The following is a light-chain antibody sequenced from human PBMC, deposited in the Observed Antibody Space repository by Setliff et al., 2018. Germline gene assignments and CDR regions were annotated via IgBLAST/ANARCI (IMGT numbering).Light chain of an antibody. CDR1: SSNIGSHS. V-gene: IGLV1-44*01. CDR2: KNS. J-gene: IGLJ1*01. Sequence: QSVLTQPPSASGTPGQRVTISCSGSSSNIGSHSVSWYQQLPGTAPKLLIYKNSQRSSGVPDRFSGSKSGTSASLAVSGLQSEDGADYHCATWDDSLNGYVFASGTKVTVL. CDR3: ATWDDSLNGYV.